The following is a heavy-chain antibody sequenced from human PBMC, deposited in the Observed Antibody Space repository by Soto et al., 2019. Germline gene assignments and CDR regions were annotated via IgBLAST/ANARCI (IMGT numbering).Heavy chain of an antibody. J-gene: IGHJ3*01. CDR3: ARARWYDAFDV. CDR2: IFHGGNT. D-gene: IGHD2-15*01. Sequence: PSETLSLTCAVSGFFISSGNYWGWIRKPPGKGLEWIGSIFHGGNTYYNPSLKSRVTISVGMSKNQFSLKLNSVTAADTAVYYCARARWYDAFDVWGQGTLVTVSS. V-gene: IGHV4-38-2*01. CDR1: GFFISSGNY.